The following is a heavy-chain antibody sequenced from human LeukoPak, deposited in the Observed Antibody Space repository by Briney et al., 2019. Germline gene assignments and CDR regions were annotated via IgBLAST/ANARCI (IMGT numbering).Heavy chain of an antibody. J-gene: IGHJ4*02. CDR3: AKGYYYDSSGYSL. CDR1: GFTVSSNY. D-gene: IGHD3-22*01. Sequence: PGGSLRLSCAASGFTVSSNYMSWVRQAPGKGLEWVSVIYSGGSTYYADSVKGRFTISRDNSKNTLYLQMNSLRAKDTAVYYCAKGYYYDSSGYSLWGQGTLVTVSS. V-gene: IGHV3-53*01. CDR2: IYSGGST.